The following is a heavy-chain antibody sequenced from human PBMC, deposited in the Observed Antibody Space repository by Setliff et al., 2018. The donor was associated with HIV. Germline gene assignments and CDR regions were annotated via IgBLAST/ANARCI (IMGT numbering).Heavy chain of an antibody. CDR2: IDPSDSYT. CDR1: GNSFSNHW. D-gene: IGHD7-27*01. J-gene: IGHJ4*02. Sequence: GESLTLSCKGSGNSFSNHWISWVRQVPGQGLEWMGNIDPSDSYTHYSPSFQGHVTISADKSISTVYLLWSSLKASDTAIYYCARHEDWGPLDFWGQGTLVTVSS. CDR3: ARHEDWGPLDF. V-gene: IGHV5-10-1*01.